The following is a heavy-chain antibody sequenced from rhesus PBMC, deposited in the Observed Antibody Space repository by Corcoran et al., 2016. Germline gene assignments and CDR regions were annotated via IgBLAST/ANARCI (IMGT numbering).Heavy chain of an antibody. V-gene: IGHV3S5*01. CDR3: AKDQCSGIYCYFDY. Sequence: EVQLVETGGGLVQPGGSLKLSCAASGFTFSSYGLRWVRQAPGKGLEWVSAINSVVVCPYYADSGKGRFTISRDNSKNTLSLQMNSLRAEDTAVYYCAKDQCSGIYCYFDYWGQGVLVTVSS. J-gene: IGHJ4*01. CDR1: GFTFSSYG. CDR2: INSVVVCP. D-gene: IGHD2-27*01.